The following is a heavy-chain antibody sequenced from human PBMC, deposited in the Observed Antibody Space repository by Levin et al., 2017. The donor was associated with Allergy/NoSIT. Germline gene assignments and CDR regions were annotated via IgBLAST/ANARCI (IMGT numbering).Heavy chain of an antibody. D-gene: IGHD4-11*01. CDR3: AKLSRYSNFDY. V-gene: IGHV3-30*18. CDR2: ISYDGSNK. J-gene: IGHJ4*02. Sequence: QSGGSLRLSCAASGFTFSSYGMHWVRQAPGKGLEWVAVISYDGSNKYYADSVKGRFTISRDNSKNTLYLQMNSLRAEDTAVYYCAKLSRYSNFDYWGQGTLVTVSS. CDR1: GFTFSSYG.